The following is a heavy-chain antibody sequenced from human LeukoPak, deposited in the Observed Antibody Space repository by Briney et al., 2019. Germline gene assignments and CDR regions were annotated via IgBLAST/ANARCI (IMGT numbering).Heavy chain of an antibody. CDR2: IYYSGST. D-gene: IGHD5-12*01. CDR3: ALSGYDTYYFDY. Sequence: SETLSLTCTVSGGSISSGGYYWSWIRQHPGKGLEWIGYIYYSGSTYYNPSLKSRVTISVDTSKNQFSLKLSSVTAADTAVYYCALSGYDTYYFDYWGQGTLVTVSS. V-gene: IGHV4-31*03. J-gene: IGHJ4*02. CDR1: GGSISSGGYY.